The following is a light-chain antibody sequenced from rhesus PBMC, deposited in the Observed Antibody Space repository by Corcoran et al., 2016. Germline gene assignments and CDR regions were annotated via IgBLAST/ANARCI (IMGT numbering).Light chain of an antibody. V-gene: IGKV1-22*01. CDR3: QQYSSRPWT. CDR2: KAS. CDR1: QGISSW. Sequence: DIQMTQSPSSLSASVGDTVTITCRASQGISSWLAWYQQKPGKAPKLLTYKASSLQSGVPSRFSGSGSGTDFTLTISSLQSEDFATYYCQQYSSRPWTFGQGTKVEIK. J-gene: IGKJ1*01.